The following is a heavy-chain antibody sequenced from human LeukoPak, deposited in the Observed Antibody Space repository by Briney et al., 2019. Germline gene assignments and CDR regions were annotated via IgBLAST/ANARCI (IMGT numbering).Heavy chain of an antibody. CDR1: GFTFRNNW. D-gene: IGHD6-19*01. V-gene: IGHV3-7*01. J-gene: IGHJ4*02. CDR3: ARETPDSSGWD. CDR2: IKQDGSDK. Sequence: GGSLRLSCAASGFTFRNNWMSWVRQAPGKGLEWVANIKQDGSDKNYVDSVKGRFTISRDNAKNSLSLQMNSLRAEDTAVYYCARETPDSSGWDWGQGALVTVSS.